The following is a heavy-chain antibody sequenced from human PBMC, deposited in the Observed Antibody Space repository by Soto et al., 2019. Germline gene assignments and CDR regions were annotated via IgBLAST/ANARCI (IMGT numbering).Heavy chain of an antibody. Sequence: ASVKVSCKASGYTFTGYYMHWVRQAPGQGLEWMGWINPNSGGTNYAQKFQGWVTMTRDTSISTAYMELSRLRPDDTAVYYCGRENRWVVPAGGTPYYYGMYVRGRRTTVTVSS. J-gene: IGHJ6*02. CDR2: INPNSGGT. V-gene: IGHV1-2*04. CDR1: GYTFTGYY. CDR3: GRENRWVVPAGGTPYYYGMYV. D-gene: IGHD2-15*01.